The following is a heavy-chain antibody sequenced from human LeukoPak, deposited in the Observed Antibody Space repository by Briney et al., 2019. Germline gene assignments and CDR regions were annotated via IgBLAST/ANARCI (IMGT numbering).Heavy chain of an antibody. CDR3: ARESGYCSGGSCADFDY. CDR1: GGTFSSYA. V-gene: IGHV1-69*04. J-gene: IGHJ4*02. CDR2: IIPSLGIA. Sequence: SVKVSCKSSGGTFSSYAISWVRQAPGQGLEWMGRIIPSLGIANYAQKFQGRVTITADKSTSTAYMELSSLRSEDTAVYYCARESGYCSGGSCADFDYWGQGTLVTVSS. D-gene: IGHD2-15*01.